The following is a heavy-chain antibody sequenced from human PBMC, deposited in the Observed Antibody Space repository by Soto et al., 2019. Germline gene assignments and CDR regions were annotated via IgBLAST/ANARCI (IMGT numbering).Heavy chain of an antibody. CDR3: ARDPAAAGTFDY. J-gene: IGHJ4*02. CDR2: LYHGGSA. Sequence: QVQLRESGPGLVKPSVTLFLTCAVSSGSVNSSNWWSWVRQPPGKGLEWIGELYHGGSANYNPSLRSRVTMSVDKSKNQVFLQLSSVTAADTAVYYCARDPAAAGTFDYWGQGTLVTVSS. CDR1: SGSVNSSNW. V-gene: IGHV4-4*02. D-gene: IGHD6-13*01.